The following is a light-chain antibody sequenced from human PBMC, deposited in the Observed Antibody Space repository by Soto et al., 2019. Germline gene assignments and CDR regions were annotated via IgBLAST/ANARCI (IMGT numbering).Light chain of an antibody. V-gene: IGLV2-14*01. CDR1: SSDVGGYNY. CDR3: SSYTSSNTV. Sequence: QSALTQPASVSGSPGQSITISCTGTSSDVGGYNYVSWYQHHPGKAPKLMIYEVSNRPSGVSNRFSGSKSGNTASLTVSGLQDEDEADYYCSSYTSSNTVFGGGTKLTVL. J-gene: IGLJ3*02. CDR2: EVS.